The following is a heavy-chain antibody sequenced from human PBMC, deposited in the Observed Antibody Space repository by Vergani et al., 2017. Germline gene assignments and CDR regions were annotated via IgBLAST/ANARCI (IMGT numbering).Heavy chain of an antibody. D-gene: IGHD2-2*01. CDR2: INHSGST. Sequence: QVQLQQWGAGLLKPSETLSLTCAVYGGSFSGYYWSWIRQPPGKGLEWIGEINHSGSTNYNPSLKCRVTISVDTSKNQFSLKLSSVTAADTAVYYCARGTVPAAMDWGQGTLVTVSS. J-gene: IGHJ4*02. CDR1: GGSFSGYY. CDR3: ARGTVPAAMD. V-gene: IGHV4-34*01.